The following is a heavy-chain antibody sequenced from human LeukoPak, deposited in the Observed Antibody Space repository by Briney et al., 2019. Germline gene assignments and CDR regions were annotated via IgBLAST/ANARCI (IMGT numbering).Heavy chain of an antibody. D-gene: IGHD5-18*01. CDR1: GYTFTSYG. CDR2: ISAYNGNT. CDR3: ARDLRARGYSYGYPYYFDY. Sequence: ASVKVSCKASGYTFTSYGISWVRQAPGQGLEWMGWISAYNGNTNYARKLQGRGAMTTDTSTSTAYMELRSLRSDDTAVYYCARDLRARGYSYGYPYYFDYWGQGTLVTVSS. V-gene: IGHV1-18*01. J-gene: IGHJ4*02.